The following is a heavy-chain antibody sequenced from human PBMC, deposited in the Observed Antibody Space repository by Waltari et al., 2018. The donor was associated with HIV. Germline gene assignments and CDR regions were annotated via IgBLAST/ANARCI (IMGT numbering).Heavy chain of an antibody. J-gene: IGHJ4*02. V-gene: IGHV1-46*01. CDR2: INPSGGYT. CDR3: ARVAYSSSWTPPFDY. D-gene: IGHD6-13*01. CDR1: GYTFTSYY. Sequence: QVQLVQSGAEVKKPGASVKVSCKASGYTFTSYYMHWVRQAPGQGLEWMGIINPSGGYTSYAQKFRGRVTMTRDTSTSTVYMELSSLRSDDAAVYYCARVAYSSSWTPPFDYWGQGTLVTVSS.